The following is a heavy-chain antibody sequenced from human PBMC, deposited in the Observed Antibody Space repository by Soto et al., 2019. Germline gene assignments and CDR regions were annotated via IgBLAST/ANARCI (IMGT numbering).Heavy chain of an antibody. CDR2: IYYSGST. CDR3: AREGYGGFHWFDP. CDR1: GGSISSGGYY. D-gene: IGHD4-17*01. J-gene: IGHJ5*02. Sequence: LSLTCTVSGGSISSGGYYWSWIRQHPGKGLEWIGYIYYSGSTYYNPSLKSRVTISVDTSKNQFSLKLSSVTAADTAVYYCAREGYGGFHWFDPWGQGTLVTVS. V-gene: IGHV4-31*03.